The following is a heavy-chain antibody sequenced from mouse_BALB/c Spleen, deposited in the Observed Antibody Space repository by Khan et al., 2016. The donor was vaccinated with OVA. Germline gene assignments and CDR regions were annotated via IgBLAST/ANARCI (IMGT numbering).Heavy chain of an antibody. CDR2: IDPPNDDS. Sequence: VQLKQSGAELVKPGASVKLSCSASGFNIKDTYIHWMKQRPEKGLEWIGRIDPPNDDSKYGPKFQAKATLTAETSSNTAYLQLSSLTSEDTAVYYCATPYGNPFAFWGQGTLVSVAA. CDR3: ATPYGNPFAF. J-gene: IGHJ3*01. D-gene: IGHD2-1*01. CDR1: GFNIKDTY. V-gene: IGHV14-3*02.